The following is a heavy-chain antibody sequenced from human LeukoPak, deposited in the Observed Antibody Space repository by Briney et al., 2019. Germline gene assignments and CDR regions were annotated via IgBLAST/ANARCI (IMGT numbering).Heavy chain of an antibody. D-gene: IGHD2-8*01. Sequence: SETLSLTCAVYGGSFSGYYWSWIRHPPRKGLEWIGDINNNGSINYNPSLKSRVTISVDTSKNQFSLELSSVTAADTAVYYCARGGPERVRMVYATRVYFDYWGQGTLVTVSS. V-gene: IGHV4-34*01. J-gene: IGHJ4*02. CDR2: INNNGSI. CDR3: ARGGPERVRMVYATRVYFDY. CDR1: GGSFSGYY.